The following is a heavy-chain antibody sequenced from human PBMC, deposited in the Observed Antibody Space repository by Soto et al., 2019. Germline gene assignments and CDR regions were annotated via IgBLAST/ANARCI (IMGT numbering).Heavy chain of an antibody. CDR3: ASGATYSTASSGFDS. CDR1: GDTVSNNSAA. D-gene: IGHD2-2*01. CDR2: TYYRSKWYS. V-gene: IGHV6-1*01. J-gene: IGHJ4*02. Sequence: QVQLQQSGPGLVKPSQTLSLTCAISGDTVSNNSAAWNWVRQSLSRGLEWLGRTYYRSKWYSDYAVAGRGRITIDPDTSRNQFSLHLDSVTPEDTAVYYCASGATYSTASSGFDSWGQGTLVSVSS.